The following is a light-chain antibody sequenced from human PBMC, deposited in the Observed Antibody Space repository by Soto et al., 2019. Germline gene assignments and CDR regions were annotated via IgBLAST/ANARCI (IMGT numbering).Light chain of an antibody. CDR2: SNS. J-gene: IGLJ1*01. CDR3: QSYDSSLSAWV. CDR1: SSNIGAGYD. V-gene: IGLV1-40*01. Sequence: QAVVTQPPSVSGAPGQRVTISCTGSSSNIGAGYDVHWYQQLPGTVPKLLIYSNSNRPSGVPDRFSGSKSGTAASLAITGLQAEDEADYYCQSYDSSLSAWVFGAGTKVTVL.